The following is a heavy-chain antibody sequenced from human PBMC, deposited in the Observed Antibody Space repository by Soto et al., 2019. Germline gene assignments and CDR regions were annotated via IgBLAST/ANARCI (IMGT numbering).Heavy chain of an antibody. CDR3: ARGDEGYYYYGMDV. Sequence: EVQLVESGGGLVKPGGSLRLSCAASGFTFSSYSMNWDRQAPGKGLEWVSSISSRSSYIYYADSVKGRFTISRDNAKNSLYLQMNSLRAEDTAVYYCARGDEGYYYYGMDVWGQGTTVTVSS. CDR2: ISSRSSYI. CDR1: GFTFSSYS. V-gene: IGHV3-21*01. J-gene: IGHJ6*02.